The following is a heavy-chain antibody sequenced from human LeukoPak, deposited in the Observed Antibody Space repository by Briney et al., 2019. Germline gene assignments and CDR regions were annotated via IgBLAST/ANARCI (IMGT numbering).Heavy chain of an antibody. V-gene: IGHV4-34*01. CDR1: GGSFSGYY. CDR3: TRAFCSSTTCQGGRFGMDV. Sequence: PSETLSLTCAVYGGSFSGYYWSWIRQPPGKGLEWIGEINHSGSTNYNPSLKSRVTISVDTSKNQFSLKLSSVTAADTAVYYCTRAFCSSTTCQGGRFGMDVWGKGTTVTVSS. CDR2: INHSGST. D-gene: IGHD2-2*01. J-gene: IGHJ6*04.